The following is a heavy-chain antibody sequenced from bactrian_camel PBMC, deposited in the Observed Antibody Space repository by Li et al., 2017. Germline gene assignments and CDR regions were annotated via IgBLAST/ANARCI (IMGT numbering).Heavy chain of an antibody. CDR1: GFTFSTQY. D-gene: IGHD2*01. V-gene: IGHV3-2*01. Sequence: HVQLVESGGDLVQPGGSLRLACAASGFTFSTQYMYWIRQAPGKGLEWVSTIYSDASRSYYTDSVQGRFIISRDNAKNSVYLQMNSLISEDTARYYCATGIYTHLGGTKSFLYETVWGQGTQVTVS. CDR2: IYSDASRS. CDR3: ATGIYTHLGGTKSFLYETV. J-gene: IGHJ4*01.